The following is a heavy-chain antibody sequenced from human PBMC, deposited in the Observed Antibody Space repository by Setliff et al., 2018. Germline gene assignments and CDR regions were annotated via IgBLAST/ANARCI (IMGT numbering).Heavy chain of an antibody. V-gene: IGHV1-18*01. CDR1: GYTFTSYG. D-gene: IGHD2-21*02. CDR2: ISTYNGNT. J-gene: IGHJ4*02. Sequence: ASVKVSCKASGYTFTSYGISWVRQAPGQGLEWMGWISTYNGNTNYAQKLQGRVTMTTDTSTSTAYMELRGLRSDDTAVYYCARTYCGGDCYPSPFDYWGQGTLVTVSS. CDR3: ARTYCGGDCYPSPFDY.